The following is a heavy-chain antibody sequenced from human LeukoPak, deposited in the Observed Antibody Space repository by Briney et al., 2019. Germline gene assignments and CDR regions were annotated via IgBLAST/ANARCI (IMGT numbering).Heavy chain of an antibody. Sequence: GGSLRLSCAASGFTFSSYGMHWVRQAPGKGREWVAVISYDGSNKYYADSVKGRFTISRDNSKNTLYLQMNSLRAEDTAVYYCAKGPDYGGNSPNYYYGMDVWGQGTTVTVSS. CDR1: GFTFSSYG. V-gene: IGHV3-30*19. CDR3: AKGPDYGGNSPNYYYGMDV. J-gene: IGHJ6*02. D-gene: IGHD4-23*01. CDR2: ISYDGSNK.